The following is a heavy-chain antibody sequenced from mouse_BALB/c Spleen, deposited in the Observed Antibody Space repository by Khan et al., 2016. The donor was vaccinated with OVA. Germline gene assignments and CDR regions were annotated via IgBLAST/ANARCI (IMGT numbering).Heavy chain of an antibody. CDR3: SREVGTMAY. CDR1: GYTFTNYW. V-gene: IGHV1-69*02. Sequence: QVQLQQPGAELVRPGTSVKLSCKASGYTFTNYWINWVKQRPGQGLEWIGNIYPSDSYTNYNQNFKDKATLTVDKSSSTAYMQLSSPTSEDSAVDYCSREVGTMAYWGHGTLVTVSA. CDR2: IYPSDSYT. D-gene: IGHD1-1*02. J-gene: IGHJ3*01.